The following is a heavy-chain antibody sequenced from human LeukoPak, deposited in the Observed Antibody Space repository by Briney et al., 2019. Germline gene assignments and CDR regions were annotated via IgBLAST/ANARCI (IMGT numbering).Heavy chain of an antibody. J-gene: IGHJ4*02. CDR3: ASSRYDSSGYYGIIGY. CDR2: ISRSSNYK. Sequence: GGSLRLSCAASGFTFSSYSMNWVRQAPGKGLEWVSSISRSSNYKYYADSVKGRFTISRDNAKNSLYLQMNSLRAEDTALYYCASSRYDSSGYYGIIGYWGQGALVTVSS. V-gene: IGHV3-21*01. CDR1: GFTFSSYS. D-gene: IGHD3-22*01.